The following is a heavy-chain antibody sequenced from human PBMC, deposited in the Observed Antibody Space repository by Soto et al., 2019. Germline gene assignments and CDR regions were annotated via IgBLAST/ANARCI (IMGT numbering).Heavy chain of an antibody. D-gene: IGHD2-2*01. CDR3: AREDRDRETGLVPAAIDGTDV. CDR2: IIPIFGIA. CDR1: GGTFSRYS. J-gene: IGHJ6*02. V-gene: IGHV1-69*08. Sequence: QVQLVQSGAEVKKPGSSVKVSCKASGGTFSRYSITWVRQAPGHGLEWIGRIIPIFGIASYAQKFQGRVTITADESTSTAYMELSSLRSDDTAVYYCAREDRDRETGLVPAAIDGTDVWGQGTTVTVCS.